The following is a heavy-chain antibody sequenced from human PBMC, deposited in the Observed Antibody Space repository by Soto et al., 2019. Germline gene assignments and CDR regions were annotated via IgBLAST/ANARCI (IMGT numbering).Heavy chain of an antibody. CDR2: VSDNGGSRGGT. CDR1: GFMFNNSA. V-gene: IGHV3-23*01. Sequence: GGSLRLSCKASGFMFNNSAMTWVRQAPGQGLQWVASVSDNGGSRGGTYYADSVKGRFTISRDNSKNTLYLQLDSLTGADTAVYYCARAKAVVIAALDIWGQGTMVTVS. J-gene: IGHJ3*02. CDR3: ARAKAVVIAALDI. D-gene: IGHD2-21*01.